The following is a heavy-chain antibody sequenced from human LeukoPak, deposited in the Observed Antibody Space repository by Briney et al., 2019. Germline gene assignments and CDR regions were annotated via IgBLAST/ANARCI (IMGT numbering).Heavy chain of an antibody. CDR2: IYYSGST. Sequence: SETLSLTCTVSGGSISSGDYYWSWIRQPPGKGLEWIGYIYYSGSTYYNPSLKSRVTISVDTSKNQFSPKLSSVTAADTAVYYCARYYGSGKITDWGQGTLVTVSS. V-gene: IGHV4-30-4*01. CDR3: ARYYGSGKITD. CDR1: GGSISSGDYY. J-gene: IGHJ4*02. D-gene: IGHD3-10*01.